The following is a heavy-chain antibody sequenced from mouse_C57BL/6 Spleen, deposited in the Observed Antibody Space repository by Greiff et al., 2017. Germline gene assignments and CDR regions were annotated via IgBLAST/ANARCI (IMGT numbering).Heavy chain of an antibody. J-gene: IGHJ2*01. Sequence: EVQLVESGGGLVKPGGSLKLSCAASGFTFSSYAMSWVRQTPEKRLEWVATISDGGSYTYYPDNVKGRFTISRDNAKNNLYLQMSHLKSEDTAMYYCARDRSSGYDYFDYWGQGTTLTVSS. CDR3: ARDRSSGYDYFDY. CDR2: ISDGGSYT. D-gene: IGHD3-2*02. V-gene: IGHV5-4*01. CDR1: GFTFSSYA.